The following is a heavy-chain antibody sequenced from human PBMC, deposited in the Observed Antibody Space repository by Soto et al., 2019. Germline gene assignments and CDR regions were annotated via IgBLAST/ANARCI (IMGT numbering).Heavy chain of an antibody. J-gene: IGHJ6*02. CDR1: GDSISSGGYY. CDR3: ERDRLRGIVPVGMDV. V-gene: IGHV4-31*03. D-gene: IGHD2-21*01. Sequence: SETLSLTCTVSGDSISSGGYYWNWIRQHPERGLEWIGYVHSSGRIYYNSSLKSRVTISFDASENQFSLNVRSVTAADAAVYYCERDRLRGIVPVGMDVCGQGTTVTVYS. CDR2: VHSSGRI.